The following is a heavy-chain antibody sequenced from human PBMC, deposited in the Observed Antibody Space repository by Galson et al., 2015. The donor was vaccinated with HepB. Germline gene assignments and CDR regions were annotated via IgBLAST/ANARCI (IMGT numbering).Heavy chain of an antibody. D-gene: IGHD5-18*01. CDR1: GYTLTELS. V-gene: IGHV1-24*01. CDR3: TRLYTGYSYAEPLYGMDV. J-gene: IGHJ6*02. Sequence: SVKVSCKVSGYTLTELSMHWVRQAPGKGLEWMGGFDPEDGKTIYAQKFQGRVTMTEDTSTDTAYMELSSLRSEDTAVYYCTRLYTGYSYAEPLYGMDVWGQGTTVTVSS. CDR2: FDPEDGKT.